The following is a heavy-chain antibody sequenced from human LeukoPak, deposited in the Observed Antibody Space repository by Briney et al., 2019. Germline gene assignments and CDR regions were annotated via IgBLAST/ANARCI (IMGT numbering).Heavy chain of an antibody. CDR3: ARGRPLMGAAQNAFDI. D-gene: IGHD1-26*01. Sequence: SETLSLTCTVSGGSISSYYWSWIRQPPGKGLEWIGYIYYSGRTNYNPSLKSRVTISVDTSKNHFSLQLNSVTPEDTAVYYCARGRPLMGAAQNAFDIWGQGTMVTVSS. CDR1: GGSISSYY. J-gene: IGHJ3*02. V-gene: IGHV4-59*12. CDR2: IYYSGRT.